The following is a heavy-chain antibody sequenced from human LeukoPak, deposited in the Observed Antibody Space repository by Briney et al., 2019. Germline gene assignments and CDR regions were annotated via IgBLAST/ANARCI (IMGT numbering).Heavy chain of an antibody. D-gene: IGHD3-22*01. CDR3: ARDQQEGYYDSSGSPDY. CDR1: GFTFSSYG. CDR2: IWYDGSNK. V-gene: IGHV3-33*08. J-gene: IGHJ4*02. Sequence: GGSLRLSCAASGFTFSSYGMHWVRQAPGKGLEWVAVIWYDGSNKYYADSVKGRFTISRDNSKNTLYLQMNSLRAEDTAVYYCARDQQEGYYDSSGSPDYWGQGTLVTVSS.